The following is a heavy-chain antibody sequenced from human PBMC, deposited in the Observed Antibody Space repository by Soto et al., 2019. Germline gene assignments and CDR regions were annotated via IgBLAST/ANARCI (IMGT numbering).Heavy chain of an antibody. CDR3: ARYYGGKVLDY. Sequence: QVQLQQWGAGLLKPSETLSLTCGVYGGSFSGYYWSWIRQPPGKGLEWMGEINHSGSTNYNPSLKSRVTISIDTSKNQFSLKLSSVTAADTAVYYCARYYGGKVLDYWGQGTLVTVSS. J-gene: IGHJ4*02. V-gene: IGHV4-34*01. CDR1: GGSFSGYY. CDR2: INHSGST. D-gene: IGHD4-17*01.